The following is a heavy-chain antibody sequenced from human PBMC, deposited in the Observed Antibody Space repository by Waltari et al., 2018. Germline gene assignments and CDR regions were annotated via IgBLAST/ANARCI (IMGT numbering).Heavy chain of an antibody. J-gene: IGHJ4*02. V-gene: IGHV3-33*01. CDR3: ARDFASTYFFDY. CDR1: GFDFCGYV. CDR2: IWYDGRYE. Sequence: QVQLVESGGGVVQPGRSLRLSCAASGFDFCGYVMHWVRQAPGKGLEWVAVIWYDGRYEYYADSVKGRFTISRDNSKDTLYLQMNSLRAEDTAVYYCARDFASTYFFDYWGQGTLVTVSS.